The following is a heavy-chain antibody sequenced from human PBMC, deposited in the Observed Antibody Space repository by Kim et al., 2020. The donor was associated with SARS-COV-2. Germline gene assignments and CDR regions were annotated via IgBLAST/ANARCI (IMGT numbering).Heavy chain of an antibody. CDR1: GGTFSSYA. J-gene: IGHJ3*02. Sequence: SVKVSCKASGGTFSSYAISWVRQAPGQGLEWMGRIIPILGIANYAQKFQGRVTITADKSTSTAYMELSSLRSEDTAVYYCARVSRQWLQDAFDIWGQGTMVTVSS. CDR2: IIPILGIA. D-gene: IGHD5-12*01. CDR3: ARVSRQWLQDAFDI. V-gene: IGHV1-69*04.